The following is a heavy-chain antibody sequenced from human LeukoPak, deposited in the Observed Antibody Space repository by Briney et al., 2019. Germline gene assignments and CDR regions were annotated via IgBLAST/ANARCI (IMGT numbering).Heavy chain of an antibody. CDR3: ARGSSGWYFDY. J-gene: IGHJ4*02. CDR1: GFTFSSYS. D-gene: IGHD6-19*01. Sequence: GGSLRLSCAASGFTFSSYSMNWVRQAPGKGLGWVSSISSSSSYIYYADSVKGRFTISRDNAKNSLYLQMNSLRAEDTAVYYCARGSSGWYFDYWGQGTLVTVSS. CDR2: ISSSSSYI. V-gene: IGHV3-21*01.